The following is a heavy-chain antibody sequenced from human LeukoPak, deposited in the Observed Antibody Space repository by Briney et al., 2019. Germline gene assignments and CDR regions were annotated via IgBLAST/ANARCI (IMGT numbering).Heavy chain of an antibody. Sequence: GGSLRLSCAASGFTFSSYGMHWVRQAPGKGLEWVAVIWYDGSNKYYADSVKGRFTISRDNSKNTLYLQMNSLRAEDTAVYYCARGLHDYGDYVGDGYNYYYYGMDVWGQGTTVTVSS. CDR2: IWYDGSNK. CDR1: GFTFSSYG. D-gene: IGHD4-17*01. J-gene: IGHJ6*02. CDR3: ARGLHDYGDYVGDGYNYYYYGMDV. V-gene: IGHV3-33*01.